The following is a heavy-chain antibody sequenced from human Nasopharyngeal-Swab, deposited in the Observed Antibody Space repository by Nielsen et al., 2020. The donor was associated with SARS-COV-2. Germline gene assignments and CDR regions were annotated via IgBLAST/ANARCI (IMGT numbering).Heavy chain of an antibody. V-gene: IGHV3-33*08. J-gene: IGHJ4*02. CDR1: GYSFRTYG. CDR3: AKISSPREPLDY. Sequence: GESLKISCVASGYSFRTYGMSWVRQAPGKGLEWVAVIWYDGSNKYYADSVKGRFTISRDNSKNTLYLQMNSLRAEDTAVYYCAKISSPREPLDYWGQGTLVTVSS. D-gene: IGHD1-14*01. CDR2: IWYDGSNK.